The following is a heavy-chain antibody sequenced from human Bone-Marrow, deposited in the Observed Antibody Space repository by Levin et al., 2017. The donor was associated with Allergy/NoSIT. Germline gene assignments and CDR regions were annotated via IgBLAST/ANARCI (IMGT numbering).Heavy chain of an antibody. CDR3: AKDPRPSGYEYYFDY. CDR2: ISWNSGSI. D-gene: IGHD3-10*01. V-gene: IGHV3-9*01. CDR1: GFTFDDYA. J-gene: IGHJ4*02. Sequence: GGSLRLSCAASGFTFDDYAMHWVRQAPGKGLEWVSGISWNSGSIVYADSVKGRFTISRDNAKNSLYLQMNSLRAEDTALYYCAKDPRPSGYEYYFDYWGQGTLVTVSS.